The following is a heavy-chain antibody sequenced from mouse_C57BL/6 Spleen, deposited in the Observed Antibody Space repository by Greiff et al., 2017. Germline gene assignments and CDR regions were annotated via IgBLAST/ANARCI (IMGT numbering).Heavy chain of an antibody. CDR2: IDPETGGT. CDR1: GYTFTDYE. D-gene: IGHD1-1*01. V-gene: IGHV1-15*01. Sequence: QVQLQQSGAELVRPGASVTLSCKASGYTFTDYEMHWVKQTPVHGLEWIGAIDPETGGTAYNQKFKGKAILTADKSSSTAYMELRSLTSEDSAVYYCTDYYGSSYGNYWGQGTTLTVSS. J-gene: IGHJ2*01. CDR3: TDYYGSSYGNY.